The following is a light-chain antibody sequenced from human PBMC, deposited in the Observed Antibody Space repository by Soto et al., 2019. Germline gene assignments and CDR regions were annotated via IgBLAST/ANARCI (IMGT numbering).Light chain of an antibody. CDR1: QSISSSY. CDR3: QQYGSPPWT. Sequence: VWTQSTGNLSWAAGKRGTLSCRASQSISSSYLAWYQQRPGQAPRLLIYGASSRATGIPDRFSGSGSGTEFTLTISILEPEDFAVYYCQQYGSPPWTFGQGTKVDIK. CDR2: GAS. V-gene: IGKV3-20*01. J-gene: IGKJ1*01.